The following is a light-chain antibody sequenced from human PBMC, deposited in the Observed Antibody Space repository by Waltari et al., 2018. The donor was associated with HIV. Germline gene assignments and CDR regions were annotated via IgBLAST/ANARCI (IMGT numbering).Light chain of an antibody. V-gene: IGKV1-13*02. J-gene: IGKJ5*01. CDR1: QAVFPA. CDR3: QQYKTFPLT. CDR2: DAS. Sequence: ALLLPQTPPSLSASVGERVPITCRSSQAVFPAIAWYQQKPGRPPKLLIYDASTLQRGVSLRFSGRGSVTNFSLTVNTLHPEDFATYYCQQYKTFPLTFGQGTRVEIK.